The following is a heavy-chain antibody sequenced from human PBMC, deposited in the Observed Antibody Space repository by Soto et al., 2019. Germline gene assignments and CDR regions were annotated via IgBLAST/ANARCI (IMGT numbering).Heavy chain of an antibody. D-gene: IGHD1-1*01. CDR3: ARDATPLFPPREQYYGMAV. CDR2: IYSGGST. J-gene: IGHJ6*02. V-gene: IGHV3-53*01. CDR1: VFTVSSNY. Sequence: VGSLRLSCAASVFTVSSNYMSCVRHSPGKWLEWVSVIYSGGSTYYADSVKGRFTISRDNSKNTLYLQMNSLRAEDTAVYYCARDATPLFPPREQYYGMAVRGQGTTVTVSS.